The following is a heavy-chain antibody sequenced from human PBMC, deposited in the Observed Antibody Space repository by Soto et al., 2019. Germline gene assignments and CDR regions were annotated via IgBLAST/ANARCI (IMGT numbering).Heavy chain of an antibody. Sequence: VASVKVSCKASGGTFSSYAISWVRQAPGQGLEWMGGIIPIFGTANYAQKFQGRVTITADESTSTAYMELSSLRSEDTAVYYCARAEVSSSWAYYYGMDVWGQGTTVTVSS. CDR2: IIPIFGTA. J-gene: IGHJ6*02. V-gene: IGHV1-69*13. CDR1: GGTFSSYA. CDR3: ARAEVSSSWAYYYGMDV. D-gene: IGHD6-13*01.